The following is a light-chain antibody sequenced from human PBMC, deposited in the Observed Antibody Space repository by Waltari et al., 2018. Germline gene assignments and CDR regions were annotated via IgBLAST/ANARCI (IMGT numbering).Light chain of an antibody. CDR2: DAS. J-gene: IGLJ2*01. CDR1: SSDIGSYNS. V-gene: IGLV2-14*03. Sequence: QSALTQPASLSGSPGQSITISCTGTSSDIGSYNSVSWYQQHPGEAPKLMIYDASVRTSGVSNRFSVSKSGKTASLTSSALHAEDEADYYCSSSTSRTALLFGGGTKLTVL. CDR3: SSSTSRTALL.